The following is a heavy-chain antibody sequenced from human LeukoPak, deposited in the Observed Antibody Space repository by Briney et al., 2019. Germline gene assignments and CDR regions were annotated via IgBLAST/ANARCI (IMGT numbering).Heavy chain of an antibody. D-gene: IGHD4-17*01. CDR1: GGSISSYY. Sequence: PSETLSLTCTVSGGSISSYYWSWIRQPPGKGLEWIGYIYYSGSTYYNPSLKSRVTISVDTSKNQFSLKLSSVTAADTAVYYCARGRYGDLYNYWGQGTLVTVSS. J-gene: IGHJ4*02. CDR2: IYYSGST. V-gene: IGHV4-59*06. CDR3: ARGRYGDLYNY.